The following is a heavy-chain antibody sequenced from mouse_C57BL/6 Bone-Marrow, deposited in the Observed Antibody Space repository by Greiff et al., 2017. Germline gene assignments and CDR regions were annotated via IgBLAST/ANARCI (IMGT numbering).Heavy chain of an antibody. V-gene: IGHV1-56*01. CDR3: ARDYYGSSSFAY. Sequence: QVQLKESGPELVRPGASLKISCKAPGYTFTSHWMQWVRQRPGQGLEWVGEIFPGSGSTYYNEKFKGKATLTVDTSSSTAYMQLSSLTYEESAVYVCARDYYGSSSFAYWGQGTLVTVSA. J-gene: IGHJ3*01. CDR1: GYTFTSHW. D-gene: IGHD1-1*01. CDR2: IFPGSGST.